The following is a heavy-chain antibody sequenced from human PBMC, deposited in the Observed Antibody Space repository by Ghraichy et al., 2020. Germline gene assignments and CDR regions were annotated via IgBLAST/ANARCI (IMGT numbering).Heavy chain of an antibody. CDR1: GYTFTSYA. Sequence: ASVKVSCKASGYTFTSYAMHWVRQAPGQRLESMGWINAGNGNTKYSQKFQGRVTITRYTSASTAYMELSSLRSEDTAVYYCARGGTTGYYYYGMDVWCQGTTVTVSS. J-gene: IGHJ6*02. V-gene: IGHV1-3*01. CDR3: ARGGTTGYYYYGMDV. D-gene: IGHD3-16*01. CDR2: INAGNGNT.